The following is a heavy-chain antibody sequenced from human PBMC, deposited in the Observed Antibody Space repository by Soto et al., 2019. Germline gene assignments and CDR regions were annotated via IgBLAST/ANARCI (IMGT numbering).Heavy chain of an antibody. Sequence: PSQTLSLTCAISGDSVSSNSAAWNWIRQSPSRGLEWLGRTYYRSKWYNDYAVSVKSRITINPDTSKNQFSLQLNSVTPEDTAVYYCARGMKSSGWFNDAFDIWGQGTMVTV. CDR3: ARGMKSSGWFNDAFDI. V-gene: IGHV6-1*01. CDR2: TYYRSKWYN. J-gene: IGHJ3*02. CDR1: GDSVSSNSAA. D-gene: IGHD6-19*01.